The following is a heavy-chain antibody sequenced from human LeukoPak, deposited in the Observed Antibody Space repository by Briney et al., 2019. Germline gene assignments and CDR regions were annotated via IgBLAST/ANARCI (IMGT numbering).Heavy chain of an antibody. D-gene: IGHD5-18*01. Sequence: PGRSLRLSCAASGFTFDDYAMHWVRQAPGKGLEWVSGISWNSGSRGYADSVKGRFTMSRDNAKNSLYLQMNSLRAEDTAVYYCARPLQRGYSYGYDFDYWGQGTLVTVSS. J-gene: IGHJ4*02. CDR1: GFTFDDYA. CDR3: ARPLQRGYSYGYDFDY. CDR2: ISWNSGSR. V-gene: IGHV3-9*01.